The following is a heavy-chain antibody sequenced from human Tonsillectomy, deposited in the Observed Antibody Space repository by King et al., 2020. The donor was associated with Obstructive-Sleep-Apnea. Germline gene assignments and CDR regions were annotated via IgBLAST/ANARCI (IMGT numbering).Heavy chain of an antibody. Sequence: LQLQESGSGLVKPSQTLSLTCAVSGGSITTDDYSWSWIRQPPGKGLEWIGYIYHTGNTYYNPSLKSRVTISLDRSKNQFSLRLRYVTAADTAVYYCARVRHGYIFAYWGQGTLVTVSS. D-gene: IGHD5-24*01. J-gene: IGHJ4*02. CDR2: IYHTGNT. CDR1: GGSITTDDYS. CDR3: ARVRHGYIFAY. V-gene: IGHV4-30-2*01.